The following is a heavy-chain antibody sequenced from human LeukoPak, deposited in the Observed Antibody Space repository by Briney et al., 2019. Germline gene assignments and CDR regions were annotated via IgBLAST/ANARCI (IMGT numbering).Heavy chain of an antibody. CDR2: IIPIFGTA. D-gene: IGHD5-18*01. Sequence: GASVKVSCKASGGTFSSYAISWVRQAPGQGLEWMGGIIPIFGTANYAQKFQGRVTITTDESTSTAYMELSSLRSEDTAVYYCARDGPGYSYGMNYFDYWGQGTLVTVSS. V-gene: IGHV1-69*05. CDR1: GGTFSSYA. J-gene: IGHJ4*02. CDR3: ARDGPGYSYGMNYFDY.